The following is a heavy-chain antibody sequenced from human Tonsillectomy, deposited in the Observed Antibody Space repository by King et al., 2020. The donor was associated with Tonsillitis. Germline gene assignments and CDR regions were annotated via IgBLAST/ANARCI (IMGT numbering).Heavy chain of an antibody. CDR1: GGSVSRTSDY. CDR2: VPYKGNS. J-gene: IGHJ4*02. D-gene: IGHD6-19*01. Sequence: LQLQESGPAVVRPSETLSLTCSVSGGSVSRTSDYWGWIRQPPWKGLEWIGSVPYKGNSYYHPSLKSRVTISGDTFKNQISLNLNSVTAADTGIYYCARRNVEVAGHFDNWGQGILVTVSS. V-gene: IGHV4-39*01. CDR3: ARRNVEVAGHFDN.